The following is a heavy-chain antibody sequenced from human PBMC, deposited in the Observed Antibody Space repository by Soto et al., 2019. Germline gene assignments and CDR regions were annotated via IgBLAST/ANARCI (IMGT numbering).Heavy chain of an antibody. Sequence: ASVKVSCKASGYTFTSYGISWVRQAPGQGLEWMGWISAYNGNTNYAQKLQGRVTMTTYTSTSTAYMELMSLRSDDTAVYYCARSRGSRTTGFYFFDYWGQGTLVTVSS. CDR1: GYTFTSYG. D-gene: IGHD1-7*01. CDR2: ISAYNGNT. CDR3: ARSRGSRTTGFYFFDY. V-gene: IGHV1-18*04. J-gene: IGHJ4*02.